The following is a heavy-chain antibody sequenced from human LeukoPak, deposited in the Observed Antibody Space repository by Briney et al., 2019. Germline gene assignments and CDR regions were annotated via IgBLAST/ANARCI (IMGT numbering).Heavy chain of an antibody. V-gene: IGHV3-7*01. D-gene: IGHD3-22*01. CDR3: AREDYYDSSGYSDFDY. CDR2: IKQDGSEK. J-gene: IGHJ4*02. Sequence: PGGSLRLTCAASGFTFSSYWMSWVRQAPGKGLEWVANIKQDGSEKYYVDSVKGRFTISRDNAKNSLYLQMNSLRAEDTAVYYCAREDYYDSSGYSDFDYWGQGTLVTVSS. CDR1: GFTFSSYW.